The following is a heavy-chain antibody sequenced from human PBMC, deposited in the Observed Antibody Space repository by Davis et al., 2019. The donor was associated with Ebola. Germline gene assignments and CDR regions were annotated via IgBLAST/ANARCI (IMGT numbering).Heavy chain of an antibody. J-gene: IGHJ4*02. V-gene: IGHV3-21*01. CDR1: GFTFSSYN. Sequence: GESLKISCVASGFTFSSYNMNWVRQAPGKGLEWVSSISSSGRYIYYADSVKGRFTISRDNAKNSLYLQMNSLRAEDTAVYYCARGELSVWGQGTLVTVSS. CDR2: ISSSGRYI. D-gene: IGHD1-26*01. CDR3: ARGELSV.